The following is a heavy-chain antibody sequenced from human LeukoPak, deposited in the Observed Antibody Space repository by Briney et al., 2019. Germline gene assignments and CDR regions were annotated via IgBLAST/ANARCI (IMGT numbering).Heavy chain of an antibody. Sequence: SETLSLTCTLSGVPISSYYWNWIRQPAGKGLEWIGRIYTSGSTNYNPSLKSRVTISVDTSKNQFSLKLSSVTAADTAVYYCARAVSWTDYYYYMDVWGKGTTVTVSS. CDR3: ARAVSWTDYYYYMDV. CDR1: GVPISSYY. J-gene: IGHJ6*03. D-gene: IGHD6-13*01. CDR2: IYTSGST. V-gene: IGHV4-4*07.